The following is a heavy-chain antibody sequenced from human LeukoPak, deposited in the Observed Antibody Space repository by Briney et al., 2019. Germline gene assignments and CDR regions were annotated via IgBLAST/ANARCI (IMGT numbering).Heavy chain of an antibody. D-gene: IGHD3-22*01. CDR1: GYTFTGYY. CDR2: INPNSGGT. CDR3: ARDPAGYYDSSGYFDY. V-gene: IGHV1-2*02. J-gene: IGHJ4*02. Sequence: ASVKVSCKASGYTFTGYYMHWVRQAPGQGLEWMGWINPNSGGTNYAQKFQGRVTMTRDTSISTAYMELSRLRSDDTAVYYCARDPAGYYDSSGYFDYWSQGTLVTVSS.